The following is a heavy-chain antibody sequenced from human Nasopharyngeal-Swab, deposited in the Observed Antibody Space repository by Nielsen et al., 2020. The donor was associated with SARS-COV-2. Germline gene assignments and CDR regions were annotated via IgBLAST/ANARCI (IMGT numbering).Heavy chain of an antibody. CDR3: AREGPYCSSTSCYYYYMDV. CDR2: IYHSGST. J-gene: IGHJ6*03. D-gene: IGHD2-2*01. Sequence: WIRQPPGKGLEWIGEIYHSGSTNYNPSLKSRVTLSVDKSKNQFSLKLSSVTAADTAVYYCAREGPYCSSTSCYYYYMDVWGKGTTVTVSS. V-gene: IGHV4-4*02.